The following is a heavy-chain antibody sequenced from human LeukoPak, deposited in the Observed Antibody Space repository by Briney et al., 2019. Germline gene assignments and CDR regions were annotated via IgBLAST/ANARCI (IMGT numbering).Heavy chain of an antibody. CDR3: AKGGRTTITREAFDY. V-gene: IGHV3-48*01. D-gene: IGHD3-9*01. J-gene: IGHJ4*02. CDR2: ISGGSRSI. CDR1: GFTFNDHG. Sequence: ESGGSLRLSCAASGFTFNDHGMSWVRQAPGGGLEWISYISGGSRSIYYTDSVKGRFTISRDNAKDSLYLQMSSLRAEDTAVYYCAKGGRTTITREAFDYWGQGTLVTVSS.